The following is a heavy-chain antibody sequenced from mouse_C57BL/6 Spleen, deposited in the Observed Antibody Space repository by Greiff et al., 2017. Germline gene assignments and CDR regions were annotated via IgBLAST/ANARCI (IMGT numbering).Heavy chain of an antibody. CDR3: ARNYSPYFDY. D-gene: IGHD2-12*01. Sequence: EVQLQQSGPELVKPGASVKISCKASGYTFTDYYMNWVKQSHGKSLEWIGDINPNNGGTSYNQKFKGKATLTVDKSSSTAYMELRSLTSEDSAVYYCARNYSPYFDYWGQGTTLTVSS. J-gene: IGHJ2*01. CDR2: INPNNGGT. CDR1: GYTFTDYY. V-gene: IGHV1-26*01.